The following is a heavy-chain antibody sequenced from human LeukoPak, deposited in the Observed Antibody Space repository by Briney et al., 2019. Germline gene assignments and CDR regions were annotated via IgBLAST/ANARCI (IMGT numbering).Heavy chain of an antibody. J-gene: IGHJ4*02. CDR2: INPDESHT. CDR1: GFSFSTSW. D-gene: IGHD5-12*01. V-gene: IGHV3-7*01. Sequence: GGSLRLSCAASGFSFSTSWMAWVRQAAGKGLQWVGNINPDESHTDYIDSVKGRFTMSRANAENSLFLQVHRLRDEATAVYYCARDRAYDAFDYWGRGTLVTVSS. CDR3: ARDRAYDAFDY.